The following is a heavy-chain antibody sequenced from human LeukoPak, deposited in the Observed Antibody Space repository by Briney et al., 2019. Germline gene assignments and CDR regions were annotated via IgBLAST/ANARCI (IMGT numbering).Heavy chain of an antibody. Sequence: SETLSLTCTVSGGSISSYYWSWIRQPPGKGLEWIGNIYYSGSTNYNPSLKSRVTISVDTSKNQFSLELSSVTAADTAVYYCARAGGNQLPHPLDYWGQGTLVTVSS. D-gene: IGHD4-23*01. CDR2: IYYSGST. J-gene: IGHJ4*02. CDR3: ARAGGNQLPHPLDY. V-gene: IGHV4-59*01. CDR1: GGSISSYY.